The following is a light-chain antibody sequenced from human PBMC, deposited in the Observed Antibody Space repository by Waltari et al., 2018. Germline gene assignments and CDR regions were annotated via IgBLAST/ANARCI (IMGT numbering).Light chain of an antibody. CDR3: QSYDTSLSVV. CDR2: GSS. CDR1: GPHLGAGYD. J-gene: IGLJ3*02. V-gene: IGLV1-40*01. Sequence: QSVLTQPPSVSGAPGQRVTISCTGSGPHLGAGYDVPWYQQLPRAAPKLLIYGSSTRPLGVPDRFFGSTSGTSASLAITGLQAEDEADYYCQSYDTSLSVVFGGGTKLTVL.